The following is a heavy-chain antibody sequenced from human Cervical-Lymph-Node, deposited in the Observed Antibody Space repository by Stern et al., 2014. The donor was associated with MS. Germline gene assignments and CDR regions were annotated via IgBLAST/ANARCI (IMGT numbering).Heavy chain of an antibody. CDR3: ARDLQQQLEYYFDY. D-gene: IGHD6-13*01. Sequence: EDQLVESGGGLVKPGGSLRLSCAASGFTFSSYSMNWVRPAPGKGLEWVSSITGSGSYIYYADSVKGRFTISRDNAKNSLYLQMDSLRAEDTAVYYCARDLQQQLEYYFDYWGQGTLVTVSS. CDR2: ITGSGSYI. CDR1: GFTFSSYS. V-gene: IGHV3-21*01. J-gene: IGHJ4*02.